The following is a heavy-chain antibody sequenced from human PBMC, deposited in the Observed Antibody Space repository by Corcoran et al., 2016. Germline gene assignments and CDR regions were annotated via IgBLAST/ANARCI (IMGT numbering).Heavy chain of an antibody. CDR3: ARQTGSTGWSLGY. Sequence: EVQLVQSGAEVKKPGESLRISCKGSGYIFTSYWISWVRQMPGKGLEWMAIILPGTSDARYNPSLQGQVTISVDKSITTAYLHWTSLKASDTAVYYCARQTGSTGWSLGYWGQGTLVTVSS. CDR2: ILPGTSDA. J-gene: IGHJ4*02. D-gene: IGHD2-15*01. V-gene: IGHV5-51*01. CDR1: GYIFTSYW.